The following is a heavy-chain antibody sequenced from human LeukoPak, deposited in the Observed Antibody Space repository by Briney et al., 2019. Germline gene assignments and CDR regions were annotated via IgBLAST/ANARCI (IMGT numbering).Heavy chain of an antibody. J-gene: IGHJ4*02. CDR2: IYYSGST. CDR1: GDSISSYY. V-gene: IGHV4-59*01. CDR3: ARSGSYYAPFDY. Sequence: SETLSLTCTVSGDSISSYYWSWIRQPPGKGLEWIGYIYYSGSTYYNPSLKSRVTISVDTSKNQFSLKLSSVTAADTAVYYCARSGSYYAPFDYWGQGTLVTVSS. D-gene: IGHD1-26*01.